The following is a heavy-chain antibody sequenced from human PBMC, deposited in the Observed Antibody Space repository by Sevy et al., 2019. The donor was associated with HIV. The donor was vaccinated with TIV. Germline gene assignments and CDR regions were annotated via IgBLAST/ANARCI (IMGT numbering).Heavy chain of an antibody. CDR1: GGTFSSYA. D-gene: IGHD4-17*01. CDR2: IIPIFGTA. J-gene: IGHJ6*02. Sequence: ASVKVSCKASGGTFSSYAISWVRQAPGQGLEWMGGIIPIFGTANYAQKFQGRVTITADESTSTAYMELSSLRSEDTAVYYCARAAHDYGDIYGMDVWGQGTTVTVSS. CDR3: ARAAHDYGDIYGMDV. V-gene: IGHV1-69*13.